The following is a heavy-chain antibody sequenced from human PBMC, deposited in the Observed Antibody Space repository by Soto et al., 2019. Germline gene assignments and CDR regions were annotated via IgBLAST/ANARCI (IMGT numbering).Heavy chain of an antibody. Sequence: SVKVSCKASGVTFSRQDMRWVRQAPGQGLEWMGGIIPIFGTPQYAEKFQDRVTITADESTSTAYMELSSLTSEETAVYYCATNERRDGYSFDYWGQGTLVTVSS. CDR1: GVTFSRQD. D-gene: IGHD5-12*01. V-gene: IGHV1-69*13. J-gene: IGHJ4*02. CDR3: ATNERRDGYSFDY. CDR2: IIPIFGTP.